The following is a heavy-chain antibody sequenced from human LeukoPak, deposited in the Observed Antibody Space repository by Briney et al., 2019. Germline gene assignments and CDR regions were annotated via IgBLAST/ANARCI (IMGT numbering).Heavy chain of an antibody. J-gene: IGHJ3*01. Sequence: PGGSLRPSCAASGFTFSSYAMTWVRQAPGKGLEWVSAFSATDHSAQYAQSVKGRFTISRDNSKNTLYLQMNSLSAEDTAVYYCAKARIAAAGTGAFDVWGQGTMVTVSS. CDR1: GFTFSSYA. CDR3: AKARIAAAGTGAFDV. V-gene: IGHV3-23*01. D-gene: IGHD6-13*01. CDR2: FSATDHSA.